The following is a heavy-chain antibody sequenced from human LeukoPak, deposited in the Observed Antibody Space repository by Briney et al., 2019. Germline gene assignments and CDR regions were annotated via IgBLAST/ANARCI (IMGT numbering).Heavy chain of an antibody. CDR2: ISSSSSYI. J-gene: IGHJ4*02. V-gene: IGHV3-21*01. Sequence: PGGSLRLSCAASGFTFSSYSMNWVRQAPGKGLEWVSSISSSSSYIYYADSVKGRFTISRDNAKNSLYLQMNSLRAEDTAVYYCARGYSGYDNFFDYWGQGTLVTVSS. CDR1: GFTFSSYS. D-gene: IGHD5-12*01. CDR3: ARGYSGYDNFFDY.